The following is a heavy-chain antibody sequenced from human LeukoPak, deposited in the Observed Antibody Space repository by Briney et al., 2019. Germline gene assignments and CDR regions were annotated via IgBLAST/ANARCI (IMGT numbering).Heavy chain of an antibody. CDR2: ISSSSSYI. CDR3: VKGPTGY. CDR1: GFTFSTYA. Sequence: GGSLRLSCSASGFTFSTYAMNWARQAPGKGLEWVSSISSSSSYIYYADSVKGRFTISRDNSKNTLYLQMSSLRAEDTAVYYCVKGPTGYWGQGTLVTVSS. V-gene: IGHV3-21*01. J-gene: IGHJ4*02.